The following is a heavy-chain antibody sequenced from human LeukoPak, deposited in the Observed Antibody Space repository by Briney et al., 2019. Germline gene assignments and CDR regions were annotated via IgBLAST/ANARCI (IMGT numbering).Heavy chain of an antibody. Sequence: SETLSLTCTVSGGSFSRYFWTWIRQTPGKGLEWLGYIFYTGTTNYNPSLKGRVTISVDTSKNQASLKVNSVSAADTAVYYCARDSGNAPDYFDYWGQGILVTVSS. V-gene: IGHV4-59*01. J-gene: IGHJ4*02. CDR2: IFYTGTT. CDR3: ARDSGNAPDYFDY. CDR1: GGSFSRYF.